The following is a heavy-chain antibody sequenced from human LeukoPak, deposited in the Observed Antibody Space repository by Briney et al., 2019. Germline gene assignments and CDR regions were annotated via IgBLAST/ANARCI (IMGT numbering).Heavy chain of an antibody. D-gene: IGHD6-19*01. Sequence: GGSLRLSCAASGFTFSSYEMNWVRHAPGKGLEWVSYISSSGSTIYYADSVKGRFTISRDNAKNSLYLQMNSLRAEGTAVYYCARESRSSGWDYFDYWGQGTPVTVSS. V-gene: IGHV3-48*03. CDR3: ARESRSSGWDYFDY. CDR2: ISSSGSTI. J-gene: IGHJ4*02. CDR1: GFTFSSYE.